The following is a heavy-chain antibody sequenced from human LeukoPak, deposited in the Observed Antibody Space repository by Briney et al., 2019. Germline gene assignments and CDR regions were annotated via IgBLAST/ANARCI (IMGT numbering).Heavy chain of an antibody. J-gene: IGHJ4*02. Sequence: SETLSLTCTVSGGSISSSSYYWGWIRQPPGKGLEWIGYIYYSGGTNYNPSLKSRVTISVDTSKNQFSLKLSSVTAADTAVYYCARHAGKISQKLASERLDYWGQGILVTVSS. CDR3: ARHAGKISQKLASERLDY. V-gene: IGHV4-61*05. D-gene: IGHD3-10*01. CDR2: IYYSGGT. CDR1: GGSISSSSYY.